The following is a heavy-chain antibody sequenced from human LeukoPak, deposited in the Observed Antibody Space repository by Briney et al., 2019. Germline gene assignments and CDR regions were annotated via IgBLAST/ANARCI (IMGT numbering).Heavy chain of an antibody. Sequence: SETLSLTCTVSGGSISSGSHHWGWFRQSPGKGLEWIGSIYDSRNIYYNPSLNSRVTISAVTSKNQFSLQLKSVTAADTALYYCARHDGRSGGTMGALDSWGQGSLVTVSS. CDR2: IYDSRNI. J-gene: IGHJ4*02. CDR1: GGSISSGSHH. CDR3: ARHDGRSGGTMGALDS. V-gene: IGHV4-39*01. D-gene: IGHD4-23*01.